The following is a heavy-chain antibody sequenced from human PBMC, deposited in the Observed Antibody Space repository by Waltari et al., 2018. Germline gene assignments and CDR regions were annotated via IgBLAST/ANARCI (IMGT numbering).Heavy chain of an antibody. CDR3: ARVGLLGNWFDP. J-gene: IGHJ5*02. Sequence: QVQLQESGPGLVKPSETLSLPCTVSGYSISSGYHWGWTRQPPGKGLEWIGSIYHSGSTYYNPSLKSRVTISVDTSKNQFSLKLSSVTAADTAVYYCARVGLLGNWFDPWGQGTLVTVSS. CDR1: GYSISSGYH. D-gene: IGHD2-15*01. V-gene: IGHV4-38-2*02. CDR2: IYHSGST.